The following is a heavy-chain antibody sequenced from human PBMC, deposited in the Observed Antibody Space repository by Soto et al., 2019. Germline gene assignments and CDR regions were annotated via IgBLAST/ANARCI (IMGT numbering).Heavy chain of an antibody. CDR1: GGTFSSYA. CDR2: IIPIFGTA. CDR3: ARDYYDSSGNYYFDY. J-gene: IGHJ4*02. Sequence: QVQLVQSGAEVKKPGSSVKVSCKASGGTFSSYAISWVRQAPGQGLEWMGGIIPIFGTANYAQKFQGRVTITADESTSTAYRELSSLRSEDTAVYYCARDYYDSSGNYYFDYWGQGTLVTVSS. V-gene: IGHV1-69*12. D-gene: IGHD3-22*01.